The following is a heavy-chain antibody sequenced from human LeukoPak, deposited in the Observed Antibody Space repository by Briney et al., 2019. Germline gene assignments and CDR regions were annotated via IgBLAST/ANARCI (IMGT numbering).Heavy chain of an antibody. CDR3: AAEGQLPVPAWSY. D-gene: IGHD2-2*01. V-gene: IGHV4-30-4*01. CDR1: GGSISSGDYY. CDR2: IYYSGST. Sequence: SETLSLTCTVSGGSISSGDYYWSWIRQPPGKGLEWIGYIYYSGSTYYNPSLKSRVTISVDTSKSQFSLKLSSVTAADTAVYYCAAEGQLPVPAWSYWGQGTLVTVSS. J-gene: IGHJ4*02.